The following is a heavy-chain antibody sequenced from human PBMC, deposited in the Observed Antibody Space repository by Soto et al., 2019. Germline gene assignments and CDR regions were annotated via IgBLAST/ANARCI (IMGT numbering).Heavy chain of an antibody. CDR2: IIVGNGQT. CDR3: AAELYSGGSCCSFDI. Sequence: ASVKDSCKTSGFTFSNSAVQWVRQARGQRLEWIGWIIVGNGQTKSAQNLQERMIITRDMSTSTAYMELSSLRSEDTAVYYCAAELYSGGSCCSFDIWGQGTMVTVSS. J-gene: IGHJ3*02. V-gene: IGHV1-58*01. D-gene: IGHD2-15*01. CDR1: GFTFSNSA.